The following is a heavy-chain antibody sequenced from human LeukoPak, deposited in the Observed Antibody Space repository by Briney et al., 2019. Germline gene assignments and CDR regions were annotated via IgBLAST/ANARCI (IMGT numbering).Heavy chain of an antibody. D-gene: IGHD2-21*01. CDR1: GGSISSYY. Sequence: SETLSLTCTVSGGSISSYYWSWIRQPPGKGLEWIGYIYYSGRTKYNPSLKSRVTISVDTSKNQFSLKLSSVTAADTAVYYCARETRHIVGYYYGMDVWGQGTTVTVSS. CDR3: ARETRHIVGYYYGMDV. J-gene: IGHJ6*02. CDR2: IYYSGRT. V-gene: IGHV4-59*12.